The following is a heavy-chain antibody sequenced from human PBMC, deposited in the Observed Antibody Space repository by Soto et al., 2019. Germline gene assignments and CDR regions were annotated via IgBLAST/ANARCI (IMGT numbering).Heavy chain of an antibody. V-gene: IGHV3-23*01. D-gene: IGHD3-16*01. CDR1: GFTFKTFA. CDR3: AKVRPSLGGTGRGAMDV. CDR2: ITGFGSTT. Sequence: EVQLLESGGGLVQPGGSLRLSCAACGFTFKTFAMSCVRQATGKGREGVAAITGFGSTTYYADSLQGRFTVSRDNSNDTLYLHMDSLRADDTAVYYCAKVRPSLGGTGRGAMDVWGQGTTVTVSS. J-gene: IGHJ6*02.